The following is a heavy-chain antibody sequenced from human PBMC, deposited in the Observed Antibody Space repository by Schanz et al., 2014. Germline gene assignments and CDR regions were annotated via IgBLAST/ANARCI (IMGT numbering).Heavy chain of an antibody. Sequence: QVHLVQSGAEVKKPGASVKVSCKASGYTFTSYGITWVRQAPGQGLEWIGWISTSIGNTNYAQKFQGRVTMTTDTSTRTAYMELRSLTSDDTAVYYCARRTSDNSSWYYVDYWGQGTLVTVSS. CDR1: GYTFTSYG. V-gene: IGHV1-18*01. J-gene: IGHJ4*02. D-gene: IGHD6-13*01. CDR3: ARRTSDNSSWYYVDY. CDR2: ISTSIGNT.